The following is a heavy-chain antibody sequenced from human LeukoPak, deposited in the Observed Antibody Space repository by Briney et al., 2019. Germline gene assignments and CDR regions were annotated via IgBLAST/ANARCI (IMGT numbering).Heavy chain of an antibody. CDR1: GYTFTSYD. V-gene: IGHV1-8*03. D-gene: IGHD3-22*01. Sequence: GASVKDSCKASGYTFTSYDINWVRQATGQGLEWMGWMNPNSGNTGYAQKFQGRVTITRNTSISTAYMELSSLRSEDTAVYYCARGKYYYDSTLGYWGQGTLVTVSS. J-gene: IGHJ4*02. CDR2: MNPNSGNT. CDR3: ARGKYYYDSTLGY.